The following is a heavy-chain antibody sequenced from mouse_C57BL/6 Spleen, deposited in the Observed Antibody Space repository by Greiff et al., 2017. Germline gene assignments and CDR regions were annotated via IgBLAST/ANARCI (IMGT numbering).Heavy chain of an antibody. CDR1: GYTFTSYW. CDR2: IDPSDSYT. V-gene: IGHV1-50*01. D-gene: IGHD2-5*01. Sequence: QVQLQQPGAELVKPGASVKLSCKASGYTFTSYWMQWVKQRPGPGLGWIGEIDPSDSYTNYNQKFKGKAPLTVDTSSSTAYMQLSSLTSEDSAVYYCARSHYSNYVNYWGQGTTLTVSS. J-gene: IGHJ2*01. CDR3: ARSHYSNYVNY.